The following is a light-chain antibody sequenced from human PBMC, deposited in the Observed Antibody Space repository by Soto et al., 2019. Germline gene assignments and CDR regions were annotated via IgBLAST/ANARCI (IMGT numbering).Light chain of an antibody. J-gene: IGKJ4*01. CDR1: QSISTW. CDR3: QQSNTYPLT. V-gene: IGKV1-5*03. Sequence: DIQMTQSPSTLSASVGDRVTITCRASQSISTWLAWYQQKAGKAPKLLIYKASSLEGGVPSRFSGSGSGTEFNITISSLQPDDFATYYCQQSNTYPLTFGGGTTVDIK. CDR2: KAS.